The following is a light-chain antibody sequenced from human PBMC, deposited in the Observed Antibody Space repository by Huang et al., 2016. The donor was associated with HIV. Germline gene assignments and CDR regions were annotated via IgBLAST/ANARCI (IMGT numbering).Light chain of an antibody. V-gene: IGKV3-20*01. CDR2: GAS. J-gene: IGKJ3*01. CDR1: QSVSSNC. CDR3: HQYGSPPFT. Sequence: EIVLTQSPGTLSLSPGERATLSCRASQSVSSNCLAWYLQKPGQAPTLLIYGASSRATDIPDRFSGSGSGTDFTLTISRLEPEDFAVYYCHQYGSPPFTFGPGTKVDIK.